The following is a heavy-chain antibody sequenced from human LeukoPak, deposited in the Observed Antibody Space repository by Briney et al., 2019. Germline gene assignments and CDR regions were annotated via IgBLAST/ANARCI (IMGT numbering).Heavy chain of an antibody. CDR2: IIPILGIA. CDR1: GGTFSSYA. V-gene: IGHV1-69*04. J-gene: IGHJ4*02. Sequence: GASVKVSCKASGGTFSSYAISWVRQAPGQGLEWMGRIIPILGIANYAQKFQGRVTITADKSTSTGYMELSSLRSEDTAVYYCARTSAAGTPDYWGQGTLVTVSS. CDR3: ARTSAAGTPDY. D-gene: IGHD6-13*01.